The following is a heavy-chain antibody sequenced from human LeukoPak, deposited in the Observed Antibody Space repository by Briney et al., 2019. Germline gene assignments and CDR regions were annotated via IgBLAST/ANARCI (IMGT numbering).Heavy chain of an antibody. CDR1: GGSISSGDYY. CDR2: IYYSGST. CDR3: ARGFLEWLPIDY. J-gene: IGHJ4*02. D-gene: IGHD3-3*01. Sequence: PSQTLSLTCGVSGGSISSGDYYWSWIRQPPGKGLEWIGYIYYSGSTYYNPSLKSRVTISVDTSKNQFSLKLSSVTAADTAVYYCARGFLEWLPIDYWGQGTLVTVSS. V-gene: IGHV4-30-4*08.